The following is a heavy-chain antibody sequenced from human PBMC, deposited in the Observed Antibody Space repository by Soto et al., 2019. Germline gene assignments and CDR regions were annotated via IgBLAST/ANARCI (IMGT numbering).Heavy chain of an antibody. D-gene: IGHD1-26*01. CDR3: ARGGYYFYMDV. J-gene: IGHJ6*03. V-gene: IGHV4-4*02. CDR1: GGSISISNW. Sequence: QVQLQESGPGLVKPSETLSLTCAVSGGSISISNWWSWVRQTPGKGLEWIGQIHHSGSTNYSPSLTSRVTISVDKSKNLFSLKMNCVPAADTAVYYCARGGYYFYMDVWGKGTTVTVSS. CDR2: IHHSGST.